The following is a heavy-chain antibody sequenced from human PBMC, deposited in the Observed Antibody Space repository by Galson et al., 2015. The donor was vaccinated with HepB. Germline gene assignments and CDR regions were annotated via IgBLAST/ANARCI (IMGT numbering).Heavy chain of an antibody. CDR2: ISSSSSYI. J-gene: IGHJ4*02. CDR1: GFTFSSYS. Sequence: SLRLSCAASGFTFSSYSMNWVRQAPGKGLEWVSSISSSSSYIYYADSVKGRFTISRDNAKNSLYLQMNSLRAEDTAVYYCVRDRDGYLPARYYFDYWGQGTLVTVSS. D-gene: IGHD5-24*01. V-gene: IGHV3-21*01. CDR3: VRDRDGYLPARYYFDY.